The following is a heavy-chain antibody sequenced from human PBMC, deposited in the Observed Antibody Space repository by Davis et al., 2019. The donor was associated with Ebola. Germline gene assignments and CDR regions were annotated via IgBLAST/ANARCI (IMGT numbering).Heavy chain of an antibody. J-gene: IGHJ4*02. CDR1: GGSISSSSYY. CDR2: IYYSGST. D-gene: IGHD5-18*01. CDR3: ARQYLRGYSYGVDY. Sequence: PSETLSLTCTVSGGSISSSSYYWGWIRQPPGKGLEWIGSIYYSGSTYYNPSLKSRVTISVDTSKNQFSLKLSSVTAADTAVYYCARQYLRGYSYGVDYWGQGTLVTVSS. V-gene: IGHV4-39*01.